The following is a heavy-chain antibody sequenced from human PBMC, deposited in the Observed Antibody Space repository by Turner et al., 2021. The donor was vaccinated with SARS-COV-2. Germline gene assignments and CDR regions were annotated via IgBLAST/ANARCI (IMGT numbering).Heavy chain of an antibody. CDR2: IYYRGST. CDR3: ARKLTNNWFDP. CDR1: GASISSYY. J-gene: IGHJ5*02. V-gene: IGHV4-59*01. D-gene: IGHD3-10*01. Sequence: QVLLQASGPGLVKPSETLSLTCTVSGASISSYYWAWIRQPPGKRLEWIGYIYYRGSTNYNPSLKSRVTISGDTSKNQFSLKLTSVTAADTAVYFCARKLTNNWFDPWGQGTLVTVSS.